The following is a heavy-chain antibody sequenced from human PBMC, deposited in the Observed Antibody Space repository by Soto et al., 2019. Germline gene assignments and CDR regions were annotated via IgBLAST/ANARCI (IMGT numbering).Heavy chain of an antibody. D-gene: IGHD6-19*01. Sequence: QDQLVQSGVEVKKPGASVKVSCKASGYSFTNYGITWVRQAPGQGFEWMGWISAYNGNTTYAQKFQGRVTMTTDASTSPAYLELRSLRSDDTAVYYCARDRGVAPPVAGNTHYYYDMDVWGKGTTVTVSS. V-gene: IGHV1-18*01. CDR2: ISAYNGNT. CDR1: GYSFTNYG. J-gene: IGHJ6*03. CDR3: ARDRGVAPPVAGNTHYYYDMDV.